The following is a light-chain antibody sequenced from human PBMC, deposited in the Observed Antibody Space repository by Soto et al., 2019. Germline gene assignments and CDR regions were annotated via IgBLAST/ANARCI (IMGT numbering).Light chain of an antibody. CDR1: QDMTTY. V-gene: IGKV1-39*01. CDR3: QQSHSTPIT. J-gene: IGKJ5*01. CDR2: AAS. Sequence: DIQMSPSPSPLSASVGDRFTITWQASQDMTTYLNWYQQTPGKAPKFLIYAASNLQGGVPSRFSGSGSGTDFTLTISSLQPEDFATYYCQQSHSTPITFGQGTRLEI.